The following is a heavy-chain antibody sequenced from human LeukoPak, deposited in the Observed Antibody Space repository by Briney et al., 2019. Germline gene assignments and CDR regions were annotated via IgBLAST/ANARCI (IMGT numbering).Heavy chain of an antibody. Sequence: GGSLRLSCAASGFTFSSYWMSWVRQAPGKGLEWVANIKQDGSEKYYVDSVKGRFTISRDNAKNSLYLQMNSLRAEDTAVYYCARELTTVTPGYFDYWGQGTLVTVSS. J-gene: IGHJ4*02. D-gene: IGHD4-17*01. V-gene: IGHV3-7*01. CDR3: ARELTTVTPGYFDY. CDR2: IKQDGSEK. CDR1: GFTFSSYW.